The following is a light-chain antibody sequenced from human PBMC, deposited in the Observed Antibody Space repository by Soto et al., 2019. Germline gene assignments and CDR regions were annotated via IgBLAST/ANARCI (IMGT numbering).Light chain of an antibody. CDR2: DAS. CDR3: QQYGGSPRT. Sequence: IQMTQSPSTLSASVGDRVTITCRASQSTSSWLAWYQQKLGKAPKLLIYDASSLESGVPSRFSGSGSGTEFTLTISSLQPDDFAVYYYQQYGGSPRTFGQGTKVDIK. CDR1: QSTSSW. J-gene: IGKJ1*01. V-gene: IGKV1-5*01.